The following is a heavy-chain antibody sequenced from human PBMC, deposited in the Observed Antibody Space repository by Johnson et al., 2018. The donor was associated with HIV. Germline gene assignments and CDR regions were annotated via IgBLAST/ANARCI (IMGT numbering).Heavy chain of an antibody. CDR1: GFTFSSYW. CDR2: IYSGGST. Sequence: VQLVESGGGLVQPGGSLRLSCAASGFTFSSYWMHWVRQAPGKGLEWVSVIYSGGSTYYADSVKGRFTISRDNSKNTLYLQMNSLRAEDTAVYYCASRGSGGSWAPGAFDIWGQGTMVTVSS. V-gene: IGHV3-66*01. CDR3: ASRGSGGSWAPGAFDI. J-gene: IGHJ3*02. D-gene: IGHD2-15*01.